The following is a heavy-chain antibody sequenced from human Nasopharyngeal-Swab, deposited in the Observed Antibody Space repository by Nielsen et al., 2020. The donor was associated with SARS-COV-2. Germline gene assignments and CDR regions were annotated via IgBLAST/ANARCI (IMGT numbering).Heavy chain of an antibody. J-gene: IGHJ3*01. V-gene: IGHV3-72*01. Sequence: VRQAPGKGLEWVGRSRKNSNSYTTEYAASVRGRFTISRDDSKNSLYLQMNSLKTEDTAVYYCARGGYSYGELNDAFDVWGQGTMVT. D-gene: IGHD5-18*01. CDR3: ARGGYSYGELNDAFDV. CDR2: SRKNSNSYTT.